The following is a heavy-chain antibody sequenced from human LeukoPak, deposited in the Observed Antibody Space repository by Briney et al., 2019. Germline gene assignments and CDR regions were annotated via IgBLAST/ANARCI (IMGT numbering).Heavy chain of an antibody. Sequence: SETLSPTCAVAGGSINGGGYYWNWVRQHPGKGLEWIGCIHPTGNLYYNPSLTGRTTISVDTSKSHFSLNLTSVTAADTAVYYCARGADAYKVAYWSQGTLVTVSS. J-gene: IGHJ4*02. CDR3: ARGADAYKVAY. CDR2: IHPTGNL. D-gene: IGHD5-24*01. V-gene: IGHV4-31*11. CDR1: GGSINGGGYY.